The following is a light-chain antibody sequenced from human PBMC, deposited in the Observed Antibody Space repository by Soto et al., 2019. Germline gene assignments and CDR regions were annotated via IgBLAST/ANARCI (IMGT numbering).Light chain of an antibody. J-gene: IGLJ2*01. CDR1: SSDVGGYSY. CDR3: SSYTRSNTVV. CDR2: DVS. Sequence: QSALTQPASVSGSPGQSITISCTGTSSDVGGYSYISWYQQHPGKAPKLMIYDVSDRPSGVSNRFSGSKSGNTASLTISGLQAEDEADYYCSSYTRSNTVVFGGGTKVTVL. V-gene: IGLV2-14*03.